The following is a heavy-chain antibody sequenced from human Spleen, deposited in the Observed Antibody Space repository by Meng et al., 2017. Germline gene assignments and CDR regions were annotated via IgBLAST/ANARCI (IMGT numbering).Heavy chain of an antibody. CDR2: INPKSGDT. CDR1: GYNFPDYY. V-gene: IGHV1-2*06. Sequence: ASVKVSCKPSGYNFPDYYIHWVRRAPGQGLEWMGRINPKSGDTHYAQKFQARVTMTRDTSISTAYMELNRLRSDDTAVYYCATYYVSGSFYSPTALDNWGQGTLVTVSS. D-gene: IGHD3-10*01. J-gene: IGHJ4*02. CDR3: ATYYVSGSFYSPTALDN.